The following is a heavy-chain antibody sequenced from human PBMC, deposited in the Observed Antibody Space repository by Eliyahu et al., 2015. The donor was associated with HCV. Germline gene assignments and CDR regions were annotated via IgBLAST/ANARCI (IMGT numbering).Heavy chain of an antibody. CDR1: GGSVSSATFY. CDR2: IYYSGST. CDR3: ARVPRNQGVVTTRFDY. Sequence: QVQLQESGPGLVKPSETLSLTCXVSGGSVSSATFYWSWIRQPPGKGLEWIGYIYYSGSTSYNPSLKSRVTISVDTSKNLFSLKLNSVTAADTAVYYCARVPRNQGVVTTRFDYWGQGTLVTVSS. V-gene: IGHV4-61*01. D-gene: IGHD2-21*02. J-gene: IGHJ4*02.